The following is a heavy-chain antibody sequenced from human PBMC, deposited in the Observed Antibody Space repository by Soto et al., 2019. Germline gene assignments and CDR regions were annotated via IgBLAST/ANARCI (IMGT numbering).Heavy chain of an antibody. Sequence: SETLSLTCAVYGGSFSGYYWSWIRQPPGKGLEWIGEINHSGSTNYNPSLKSRVTISVDTSKNTLYLQMNSLRAEDTAVYYCAKGGSSWYVGYFQHWGQGTLVTVSS. V-gene: IGHV4-34*01. CDR1: GGSFSGYY. J-gene: IGHJ1*01. D-gene: IGHD6-13*01. CDR2: INHSGST. CDR3: AKGGSSWYVGYFQH.